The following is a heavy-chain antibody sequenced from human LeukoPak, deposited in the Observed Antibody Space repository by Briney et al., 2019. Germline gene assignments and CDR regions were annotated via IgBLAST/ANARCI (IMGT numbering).Heavy chain of an antibody. D-gene: IGHD2-8*01. CDR1: GFTFSSYA. CDR2: ISGSGGST. J-gene: IGHJ4*02. Sequence: GGSLRLSCAASGFTFSSYAVSWVRQAPGKGLEWVSSISGSGGSTYSADSVKGRFTISRDNSKNTLYLQMNSLRAEDTALYYCAKDRSCTNDICHGDFDYWGQRTLVTVSS. CDR3: AKDRSCTNDICHGDFDY. V-gene: IGHV3-23*01.